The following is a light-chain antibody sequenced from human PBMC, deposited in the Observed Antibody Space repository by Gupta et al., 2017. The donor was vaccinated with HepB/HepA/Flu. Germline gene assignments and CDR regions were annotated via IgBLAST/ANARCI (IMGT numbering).Light chain of an antibody. CDR2: DAS. V-gene: IGKV3-11*01. CDR3: QPRTNWPQGIT. Sequence: EIVLTHFPPTLSLSPGERATLSCMASQSVTKYLTWYAMTPGQAPRLLIYDASSRVTGITAIFTGSGDGTACTLTMTTLEPVDSAVYFCQPRTNWPQGITFGGGTKVEIK. J-gene: IGKJ4*01. CDR1: QSVTKY.